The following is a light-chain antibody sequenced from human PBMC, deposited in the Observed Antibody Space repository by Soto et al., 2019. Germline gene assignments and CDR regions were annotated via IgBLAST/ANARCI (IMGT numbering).Light chain of an antibody. Sequence: EIVLTQSPGTLSLSPGERATLSCTASQSVSSSYLAWYQQKPGQAPRLLIWGASSRATGIPDRFSGSGSGTDFTLTISRLEPEDFAVYYCQQYGSSPPITFGQGTRLEIK. CDR1: QSVSSSY. V-gene: IGKV3-20*01. CDR2: GAS. CDR3: QQYGSSPPIT. J-gene: IGKJ5*01.